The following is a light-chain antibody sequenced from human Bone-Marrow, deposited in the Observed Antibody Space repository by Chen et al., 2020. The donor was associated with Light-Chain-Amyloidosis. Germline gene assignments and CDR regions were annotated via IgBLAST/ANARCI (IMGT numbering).Light chain of an antibody. CDR2: RDT. Sequence: QSVLNQPPSASGTPGQRVTISCSGSTSTIGGSFIYCYRHLPGTAPKLLISRDTQRPSGVPDRFAGSKYGTSASLTISGLRSEDEAVYYCATWDFSGSGQGVFGGGTKLTV. CDR1: TSTIGGSF. J-gene: IGLJ3*02. CDR3: ATWDFSGSGQGV. V-gene: IGLV1-47*02.